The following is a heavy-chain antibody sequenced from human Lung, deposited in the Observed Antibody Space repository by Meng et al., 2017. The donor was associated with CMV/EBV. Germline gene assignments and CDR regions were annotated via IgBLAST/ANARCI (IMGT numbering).Heavy chain of an antibody. Sequence: QVKLVQSGAEVKKPGASVKVSCQASGYTFTGYYMHWLRQAPGQGLEWVGRITPSSGGTTYAQKFQGRVTMTRDTSISTAYMELSSLRSDDAAIYYCVRANLGSADYWGQGTLVTVSS. J-gene: IGHJ4*02. V-gene: IGHV1-2*06. CDR2: ITPSSGGT. D-gene: IGHD7-27*01. CDR1: GYTFTGYY. CDR3: VRANLGSADY.